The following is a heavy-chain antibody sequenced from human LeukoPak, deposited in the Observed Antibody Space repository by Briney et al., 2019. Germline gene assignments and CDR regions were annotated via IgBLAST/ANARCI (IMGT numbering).Heavy chain of an antibody. J-gene: IGHJ4*02. Sequence: AGGSLRLSCAASGFTFSSYSMNWVRQAPGKGLEWVSYISSSGSTIYYADSVKGRFTISRDNAKNSLYLQMNSLRAEDTAVYYCAREVRIVVVPAANPTPAGFEYWGQGTLVTVSS. CDR3: AREVRIVVVPAANPTPAGFEY. CDR2: ISSSGSTI. D-gene: IGHD2-2*01. CDR1: GFTFSSYS. V-gene: IGHV3-48*04.